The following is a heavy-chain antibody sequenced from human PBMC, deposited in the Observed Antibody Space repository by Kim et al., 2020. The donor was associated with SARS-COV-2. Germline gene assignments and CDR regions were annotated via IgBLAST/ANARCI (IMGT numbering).Heavy chain of an antibody. J-gene: IGHJ4*02. V-gene: IGHV3-21*01. D-gene: IGHD2-15*01. CDR2: SYI. CDR3: ARDQGVADY. Sequence: SYIYYADSVKGRFTISRDNAKNSLYLQMNSLRAEDTAVYYCARDQGVADYWGQGTLVTFSS.